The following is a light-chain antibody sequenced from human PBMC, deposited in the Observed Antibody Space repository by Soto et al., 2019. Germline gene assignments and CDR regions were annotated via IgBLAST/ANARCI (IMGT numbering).Light chain of an antibody. CDR3: QQLYTLPFT. V-gene: IGKV1-9*01. Sequence: IQLTQSPSSLSASIGDRVTITCRASQDINSYLAWYQQKPGKAPNLLIYEASILQRGVPSRFSGSNSGTDFTLTISGLLPEDFAAYHCQQLYTLPFTFGQGTRLEIK. J-gene: IGKJ5*01. CDR2: EAS. CDR1: QDINSY.